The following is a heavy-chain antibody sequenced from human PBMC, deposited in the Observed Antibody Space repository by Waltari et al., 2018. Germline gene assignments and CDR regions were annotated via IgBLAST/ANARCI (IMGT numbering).Heavy chain of an antibody. Sequence: QVQLVQSGAEVKKPGSSVKVSCKASGGTFSSYAISWVRQAPGQGLEWMGGIIPILGIANYAQKFQGRVTITADKSTSTAYMELSSLRSEDTAVYYCATATSAPMGDSSGYYYVYWGQGTLVTVSS. J-gene: IGHJ4*02. CDR3: ATATSAPMGDSSGYYYVY. D-gene: IGHD3-22*01. V-gene: IGHV1-69*10. CDR2: IIPILGIA. CDR1: GGTFSSYA.